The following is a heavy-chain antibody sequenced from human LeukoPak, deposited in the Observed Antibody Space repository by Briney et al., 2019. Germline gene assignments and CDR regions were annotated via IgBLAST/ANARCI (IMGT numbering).Heavy chain of an antibody. J-gene: IGHJ4*02. CDR1: GFTFSTYA. CDR2: ISGSGGST. Sequence: GGSLRLSCAASGFTFSTYAMSWVRQAPGKGLEWVSAISGSGGSTFNADSVKGRFTISRDNSKNTLFLQMNSLRAEDTAIYYCAKDHPSGYYFDYWGQGTLVTLSS. V-gene: IGHV3-23*01. CDR3: AKDHPSGYYFDY. D-gene: IGHD1-14*01.